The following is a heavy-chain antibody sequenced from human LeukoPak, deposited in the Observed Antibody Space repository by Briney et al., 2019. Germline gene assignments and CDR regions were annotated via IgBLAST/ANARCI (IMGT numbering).Heavy chain of an antibody. J-gene: IGHJ4*02. Sequence: GGSLRLSCAASGFTVSSNYMSWVRQAPGKGLEWVSVIYSGGSTYYADSVKGRFAISRDNSKNTLYLQMNSLRAEDTAVYYCARDPRLIVVVPAAALDYWGQGTLVTVSS. CDR2: IYSGGST. CDR3: ARDPRLIVVVPAAALDY. D-gene: IGHD2-2*01. V-gene: IGHV3-66*01. CDR1: GFTVSSNY.